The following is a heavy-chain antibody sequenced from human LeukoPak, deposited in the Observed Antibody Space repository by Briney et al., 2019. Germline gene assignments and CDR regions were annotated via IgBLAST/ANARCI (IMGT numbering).Heavy chain of an antibody. CDR1: GFTFRNYG. D-gene: IGHD3-16*02. CDR3: AKDGNYDYVWGSYRRFAYFDY. CDR2: ISYDGRNK. V-gene: IGHV3-30*18. J-gene: IGHJ4*02. Sequence: PGRSLRLSCAASGFTFRNYGMHWVRQAPGKGLEWVALISYDGRNKYYADSVKGRFTISRDNSKNTLYLQMSSLRAEDTALYYCAKDGNYDYVWGSYRRFAYFDYWGQGTLVTVSS.